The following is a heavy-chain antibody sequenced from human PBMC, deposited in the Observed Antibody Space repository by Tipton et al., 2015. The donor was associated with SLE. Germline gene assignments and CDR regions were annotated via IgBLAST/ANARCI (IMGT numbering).Heavy chain of an antibody. CDR3: ARVRGGWANDASDI. Sequence: TLSLTCSVSGVSITNSYWSWIRQPAGKGLEWIGRIYTSGSTNYNPSLKSRVTISVDTSKNQFSLKLNSVTAADTATYYCARVRGGWANDASDIWGQGTMVTVSS. CDR1: GVSITNSY. D-gene: IGHD6-19*01. V-gene: IGHV4-4*07. J-gene: IGHJ3*02. CDR2: IYTSGST.